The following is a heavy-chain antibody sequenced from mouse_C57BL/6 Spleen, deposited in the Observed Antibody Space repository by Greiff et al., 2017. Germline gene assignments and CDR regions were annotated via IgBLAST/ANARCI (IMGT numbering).Heavy chain of an antibody. CDR1: GYTFTSYW. CDR2: IDPSDSYT. CDR3: ARYYYGSSQYYFDY. D-gene: IGHD1-1*01. Sequence: VQLQQPGAELVMPGASVKLSCKASGYTFTSYWMHWVKQRPGQGLEWIGEIDPSDSYTNYNQKFKGKSTLTVDKSSSTAYMQLSSLTSEDSAVYYCARYYYGSSQYYFDYWGQGTTLTVSS. J-gene: IGHJ2*01. V-gene: IGHV1-69*01.